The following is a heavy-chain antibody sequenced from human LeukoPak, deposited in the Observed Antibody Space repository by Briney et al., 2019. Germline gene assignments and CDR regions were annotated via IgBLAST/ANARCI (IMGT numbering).Heavy chain of an antibody. D-gene: IGHD3-10*01. CDR2: INHSGST. J-gene: IGHJ5*02. CDR3: ARVGVRIALQGSWFDP. V-gene: IGHV4-34*01. Sequence: PSETLSLTCTVSGGSISSYYWSWIRQPPGKGLEWIGEINHSGSTNHNPSLKSRVTISVDTSKNQFSLKLSSVTAADTAVYYCARVGVRIALQGSWFDPWGQGTLVTVSS. CDR1: GGSISSYY.